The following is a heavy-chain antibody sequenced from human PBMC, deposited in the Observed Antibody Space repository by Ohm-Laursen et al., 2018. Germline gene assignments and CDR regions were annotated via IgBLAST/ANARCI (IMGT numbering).Heavy chain of an antibody. V-gene: IGHV3-43*01. CDR2: ISWDGGST. Sequence: SLRLSCTASGFTFDDYSMHWVRQAPGKGLEWVSLISWDGGSTDYADSVKGRFTISRDNSKNSLYLQMSSLRAEDTALYYCARVYGYDGFDIWGQGTMVAVSS. D-gene: IGHD2-8*02. CDR3: ARVYGYDGFDI. J-gene: IGHJ3*02. CDR1: GFTFDDYS.